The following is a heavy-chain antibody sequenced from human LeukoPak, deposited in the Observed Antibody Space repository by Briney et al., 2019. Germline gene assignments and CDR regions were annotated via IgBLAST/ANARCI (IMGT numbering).Heavy chain of an antibody. J-gene: IGHJ4*02. CDR2: TGSSTI. CDR3: ASSKWFYFDS. CDR1: QFTFRNYE. Sequence: PEGSLRLSCTTSQFTFRNYEVNWVRQAPGKGLEWISFTGSSTIQYADSVTGRFTISRDNAKNSLYLQMNSLRVEDTAVYYCASSKWFYFDSWGQGTLVTVSS. V-gene: IGHV3-48*03. D-gene: IGHD3-22*01.